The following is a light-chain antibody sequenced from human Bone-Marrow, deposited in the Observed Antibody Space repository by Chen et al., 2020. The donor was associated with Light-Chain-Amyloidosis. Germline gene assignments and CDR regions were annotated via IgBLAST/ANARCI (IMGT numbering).Light chain of an antibody. J-gene: IGKJ1*01. CDR1: QSISSW. V-gene: IGKV1-5*01. CDR2: DAS. CDR3: KQYNT. Sequence: DIQMTQSPSTLSASVGDRVTITCRASQSISSWLAWYQQKPGKAPKLLIYDASSLESGVPSRFSGSGSGTEITLTISSLQPDDFATYYCKQYNTFGQGTTVEIK.